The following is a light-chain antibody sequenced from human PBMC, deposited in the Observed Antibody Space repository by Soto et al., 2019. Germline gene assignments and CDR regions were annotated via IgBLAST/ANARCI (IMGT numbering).Light chain of an antibody. CDR2: EVI. Sequence: QSALAQPASVSGSPGQAITVSCSGTSSDIGAHNFVSWYQQHPGKAPKLIIYEVINRPSGVSDRFSGSKSGNTAFLTISGLQSEDEADYYCNSYTTSNTFVFGSGTKVTV. V-gene: IGLV2-14*03. J-gene: IGLJ1*01. CDR3: NSYTTSNTFV. CDR1: SSDIGAHNF.